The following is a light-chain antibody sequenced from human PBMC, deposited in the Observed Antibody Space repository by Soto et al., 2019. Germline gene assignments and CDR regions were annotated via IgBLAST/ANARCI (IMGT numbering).Light chain of an antibody. V-gene: IGKV3-20*01. CDR2: GAS. J-gene: IGKJ2*01. CDR3: QQYGGSPYT. CDR1: QSVSSNY. Sequence: EIVLTQSPGTLSLSPGERATLSCRASQSVSSNYVAWYQQKPGQAPRLLIFGASSRATGIPDRFSGSASGTDFTLTISRLEPEDFAVYYCQQYGGSPYTFGQGTKLEIK.